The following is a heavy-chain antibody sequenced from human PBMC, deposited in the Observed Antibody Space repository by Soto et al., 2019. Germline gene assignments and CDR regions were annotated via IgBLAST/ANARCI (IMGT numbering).Heavy chain of an antibody. CDR3: ARDRGIFGLAPPRYSSYGTHV. D-gene: IGHD3-3*01. Sequence: SETLSLTCAVSGGSISSRNWWSGVRQPPGKGLEWIGEIYHSGSTNYNPSLKSRVTISVDKSKNQFSLKLSSVTAADTAVYYCARDRGIFGLAPPRYSSYGTHVRGQALSVTVS. CDR2: IYHSGST. CDR1: GGSISSRNW. J-gene: IGHJ6*02. V-gene: IGHV4-4*02.